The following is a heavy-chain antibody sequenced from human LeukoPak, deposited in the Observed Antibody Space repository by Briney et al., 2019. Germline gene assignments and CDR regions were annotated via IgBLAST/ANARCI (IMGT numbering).Heavy chain of an antibody. D-gene: IGHD3-22*01. CDR2: INHSGST. Sequence: PSETLSLTCAVYGGSFRGYYWSWIRQPPGKGLEWIGEINHSGSTNYNPSLKSRVTISVDTSKNQFSLKLSSVTAADTAVYYCARDFRNYYDSNRLPIFGWYFDLWGRGTLVTVSS. CDR3: ARDFRNYYDSNRLPIFGWYFDL. V-gene: IGHV4-34*01. J-gene: IGHJ2*01. CDR1: GGSFRGYY.